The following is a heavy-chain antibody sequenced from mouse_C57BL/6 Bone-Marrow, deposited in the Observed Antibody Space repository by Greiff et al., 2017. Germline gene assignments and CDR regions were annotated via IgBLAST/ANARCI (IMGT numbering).Heavy chain of an antibody. V-gene: IGHV1-4*01. CDR1: GYTFTSYT. J-gene: IGHJ2*01. Sequence: QVQLKQSGAELARPGASVKMSCKASGYTFTSYTMHWVKQRPGQGLEWIGYINPSSGYTTYNQKFKDKATLTADKSSSTAYMQLSSLTSEDSAVYYCARLGGLRQYYFDYWGQGTTLTVSS. CDR2: INPSSGYT. CDR3: ARLGGLRQYYFDY. D-gene: IGHD3-2*02.